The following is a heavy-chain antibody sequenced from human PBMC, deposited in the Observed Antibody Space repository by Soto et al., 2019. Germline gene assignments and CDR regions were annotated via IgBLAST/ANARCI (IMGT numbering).Heavy chain of an antibody. V-gene: IGHV3-30*18. Sequence: QVQLVESGGGVVQPGRSLRLSCAASGFTFSSYGRHWVRQAPGKGLEWVAVITYDGSNKYYADSVKGRFTIARDNSKNTLYLQMNSRRAEDTAVYYCAKARGTPWAVMVTGFGYWGQGTLVTVSS. CDR1: GFTFSSYG. D-gene: IGHD5-18*01. CDR2: ITYDGSNK. J-gene: IGHJ4*02. CDR3: AKARGTPWAVMVTGFGY.